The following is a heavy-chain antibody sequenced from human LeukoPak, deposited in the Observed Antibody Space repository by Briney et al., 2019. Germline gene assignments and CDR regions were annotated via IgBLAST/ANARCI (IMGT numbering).Heavy chain of an antibody. J-gene: IGHJ4*02. CDR3: ARGLVAGTGY. CDR2: ISSSSSYI. CDR1: GFTFSSYS. Sequence: GGSLRLSCAVSGFTFSSYSMNWVRQAPGKGLEWVSSISSSSSYIYYADSVKGRFTISRDNAKNSLYLQMNSLRAEDTAVYYCARGLVAGTGYWGQGTLVTVSS. D-gene: IGHD1-14*01. V-gene: IGHV3-21*01.